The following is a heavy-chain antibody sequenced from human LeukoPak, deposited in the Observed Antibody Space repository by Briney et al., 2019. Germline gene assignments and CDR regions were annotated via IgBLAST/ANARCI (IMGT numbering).Heavy chain of an antibody. V-gene: IGHV4-59*01. Sequence: SETLSLTCTVSGGSISSYYWSWIRQPPGKGLKWIGNIYYSGYTTYSPSLRSRVTISVDTSKNQFSLKLSSVTAADTAVYYCARGYYGDSYYYMDVWGKGTTVTVSS. J-gene: IGHJ6*03. CDR2: IYYSGYT. CDR1: GGSISSYY. D-gene: IGHD4-17*01. CDR3: ARGYYGDSYYYMDV.